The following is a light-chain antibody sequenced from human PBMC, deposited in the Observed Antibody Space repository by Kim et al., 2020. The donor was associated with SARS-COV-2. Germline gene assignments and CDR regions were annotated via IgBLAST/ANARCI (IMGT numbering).Light chain of an antibody. Sequence: AVGQTVRSTCQGDSLRSYYASWYQQKPGQAPVLVIYGKNNRPSGIPDRFSGSSSGNTAALTTTGAQAEDEADYYCNSRDSSGNHLVFGGGTQLTVL. CDR1: SLRSYY. V-gene: IGLV3-19*01. J-gene: IGLJ2*01. CDR3: NSRDSSGNHLV. CDR2: GKN.